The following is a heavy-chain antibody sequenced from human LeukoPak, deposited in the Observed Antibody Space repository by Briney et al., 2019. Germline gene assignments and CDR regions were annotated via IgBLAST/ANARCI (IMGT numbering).Heavy chain of an antibody. CDR2: IYYSGST. CDR1: GGSISSGCYY. J-gene: IGHJ4*02. D-gene: IGHD3-22*01. CDR3: ARVGHYYDSSGYYGFDY. Sequence: SQTLSLTCTVSGGSISSGCYYWTWIRQQPGKGLDWIGYIYYSGSTNYNPSLTSRVTISVDTSKNQFSLKLSSVTAADTAVYYCARVGHYYDSSGYYGFDYWGQGTLVTVSS. V-gene: IGHV4-31*03.